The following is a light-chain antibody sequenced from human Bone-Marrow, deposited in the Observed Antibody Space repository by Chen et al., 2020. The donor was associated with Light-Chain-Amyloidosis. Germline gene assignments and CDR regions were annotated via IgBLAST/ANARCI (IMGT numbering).Light chain of an antibody. Sequence: EIVITQSPATLSVSPGERATLSCRSSQSVSSNLAWYPQKPGQTPRLLIYGASTRATGIPARFSGSGSATEFTLTISSLQSEDFAVYYCQQYNNWPQTFGQGTKVEIK. CDR2: GAS. CDR3: QQYNNWPQT. CDR1: QSVSSN. J-gene: IGKJ1*01. V-gene: IGKV3-15*01.